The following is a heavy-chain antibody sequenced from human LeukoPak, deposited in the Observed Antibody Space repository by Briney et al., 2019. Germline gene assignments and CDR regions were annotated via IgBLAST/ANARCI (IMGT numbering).Heavy chain of an antibody. J-gene: IGHJ4*02. CDR3: AWHPVVPAAIVEDY. Sequence: GESLKISCQGSGYSFTSYWISWVRQMPGKGLEWMGRIDPSDSYTNYSPSFQGHVTISADKSISTAYLQWSSLKASDTAMYYCAWHPVVPAAIVEDYWGQGTLVTVSS. D-gene: IGHD2-2*01. CDR1: GYSFTSYW. V-gene: IGHV5-10-1*01. CDR2: IDPSDSYT.